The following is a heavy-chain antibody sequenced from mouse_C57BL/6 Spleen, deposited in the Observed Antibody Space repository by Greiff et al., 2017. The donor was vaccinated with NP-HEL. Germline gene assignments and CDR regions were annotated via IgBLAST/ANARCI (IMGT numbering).Heavy chain of an antibody. Sequence: VQLQQSGPELVKPGASVKISCKASGYTFTDYYMNWVKQSHGKSLEWIGDINPNNGGTSYNQKFKGKATLTVDKSSSTAYMELRSLTSEDSAVYYCARGRGSYSLFDYWGQGTTLTVSS. CDR2: INPNNGGT. V-gene: IGHV1-26*01. D-gene: IGHD1-1*02. J-gene: IGHJ2*01. CDR3: ARGRGSYSLFDY. CDR1: GYTFTDYY.